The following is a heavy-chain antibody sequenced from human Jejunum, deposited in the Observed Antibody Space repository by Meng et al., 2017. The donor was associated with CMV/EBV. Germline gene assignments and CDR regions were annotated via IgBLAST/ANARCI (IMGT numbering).Heavy chain of an antibody. J-gene: IGHJ4*02. CDR3: ARDPPGDGGVTSDY. CDR2: ISISSFM. CDR1: GFTFSNYM. Sequence: SGFTFSNYMMNWVRQAPGKGLEWVSSISISSFMYYADSVKGRFTISRDNAKNSLFLQMNGLRADDTALYYCARDPPGDGGVTSDYWGQGILVTVSS. D-gene: IGHD7-27*01. V-gene: IGHV3-21*01.